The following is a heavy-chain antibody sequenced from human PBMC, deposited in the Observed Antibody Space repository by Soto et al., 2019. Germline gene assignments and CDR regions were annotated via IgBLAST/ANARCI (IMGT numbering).Heavy chain of an antibody. J-gene: IGHJ5*02. V-gene: IGHV1-3*01. Sequence: GASVKVSCKASGYTFTSYAMHWVRQAPGQRLEWMGWINAGNGNTKYSQKFQGRVTITRDTSASTAYMELSSLRSEDTAVYYCARDKGGYHPSXLSNWFDPWGKGTLVTVSS. CDR1: GYTFTSYA. CDR2: INAGNGNT. D-gene: IGHD3-22*01. CDR3: ARDKGGYHPSXLSNWFDP.